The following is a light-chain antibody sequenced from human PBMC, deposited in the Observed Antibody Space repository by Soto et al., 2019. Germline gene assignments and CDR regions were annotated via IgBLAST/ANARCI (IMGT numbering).Light chain of an antibody. CDR2: KAS. Sequence: DIQMTQSPASLSASVGDRVTITCRASQSISSCLAWYQQKPGQGPKLLIYKASSIESGVPSRFSGSGSGTEFTLTISSLQSEDFATYYCQQYNTWPRTFGQGTKVEIK. J-gene: IGKJ1*01. CDR3: QQYNTWPRT. CDR1: QSISSC. V-gene: IGKV1-5*03.